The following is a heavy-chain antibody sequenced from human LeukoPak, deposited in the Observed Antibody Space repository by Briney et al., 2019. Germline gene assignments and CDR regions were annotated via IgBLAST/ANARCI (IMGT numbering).Heavy chain of an antibody. D-gene: IGHD6-13*01. CDR3: AIAAAGTAY. Sequence: SETLSLTCAVYGGSFSGYYWSWIRQPPRKGLEWIGEINHSGSTNYNPSLKSRVTISVDTSKNQLSLKLSSVTAADTAVYYCAIAAAGTAYWGQGTLVTVSS. CDR2: INHSGST. J-gene: IGHJ4*02. V-gene: IGHV4-34*01. CDR1: GGSFSGYY.